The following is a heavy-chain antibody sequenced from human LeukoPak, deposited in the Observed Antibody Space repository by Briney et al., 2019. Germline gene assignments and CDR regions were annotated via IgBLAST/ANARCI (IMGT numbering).Heavy chain of an antibody. D-gene: IGHD6-19*01. Sequence: GGSLRLSCAASGFTFSSYGMHWVRQAPGKGLEWVAVISYDGSNKYYADSVKGRFTISRDNSKNTLYLQMNSLRAEDTAVYYCAKDRSPYSSGPRPYFDYWGQGTLVTVSS. CDR2: ISYDGSNK. V-gene: IGHV3-30*18. J-gene: IGHJ4*02. CDR3: AKDRSPYSSGPRPYFDY. CDR1: GFTFSSYG.